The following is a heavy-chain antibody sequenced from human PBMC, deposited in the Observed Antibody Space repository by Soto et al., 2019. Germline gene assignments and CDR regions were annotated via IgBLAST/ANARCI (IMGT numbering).Heavy chain of an antibody. J-gene: IGHJ6*03. CDR2: ISYSGST. D-gene: IGHD2-15*01. V-gene: IGHV4-59*01. CDR3: ARMGGGGSSYMDV. Sequence: SETLSLTCTVSGGSISSYYWSWIRQPPGKGMEWIGYISYSGSTNYGPSLESRVTMLLDTPKNQFSLKLRSVTAADTAVYYCARMGGGGSSYMDVWGKGTTVTVSS. CDR1: GGSISSYY.